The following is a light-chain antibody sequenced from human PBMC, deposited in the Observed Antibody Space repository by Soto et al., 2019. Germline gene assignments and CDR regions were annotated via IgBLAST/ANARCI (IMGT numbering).Light chain of an antibody. J-gene: IGKJ1*01. CDR1: QSISGY. V-gene: IGKV1-39*01. CDR2: GAI. Sequence: DIQMTQSPSSLSASVGDRVTITCRASQSISGYLNWYQQKPGKAPKLLIYGAINLHSGVPSRFSGSGSGTDFTLTISSLQPEDFATYYCQQSYSTPAWTFGQGTKVDIK. CDR3: QQSYSTPAWT.